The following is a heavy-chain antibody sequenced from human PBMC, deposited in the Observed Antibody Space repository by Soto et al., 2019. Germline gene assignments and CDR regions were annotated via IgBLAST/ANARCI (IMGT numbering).Heavy chain of an antibody. CDR3: ASSPSTLYDSSGYPQRYYYYGMDV. V-gene: IGHV4-31*03. CDR1: GGSISSGGYY. D-gene: IGHD3-22*01. J-gene: IGHJ6*02. CDR2: IYYSGST. Sequence: SETLSLTCTVSGGSISSGGYYWSWIRQHPGKGLEWIGYIYYSGSTYYNPSLKSRVTISVDTSKNQFSLKLSSVTAADTAVYYCASSPSTLYDSSGYPQRYYYYGMDVWGQGTTVT.